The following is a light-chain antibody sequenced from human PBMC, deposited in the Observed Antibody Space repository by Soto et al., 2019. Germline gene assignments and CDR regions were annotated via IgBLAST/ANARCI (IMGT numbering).Light chain of an antibody. CDR1: TSDVGRYNY. CDR3: NSFTTSSTYV. V-gene: IGLV2-14*03. J-gene: IGLJ1*01. CDR2: DVS. Sequence: QSVLTQPASVSGSPGQSISISCTGTTSDVGRYNYVSWYQQHPGKAPKLMIYDVSYRPSWVSNRFSGSKSGITASLTISRLQAEDEADYYCNSFTTSSTYVFGTGTKVTVL.